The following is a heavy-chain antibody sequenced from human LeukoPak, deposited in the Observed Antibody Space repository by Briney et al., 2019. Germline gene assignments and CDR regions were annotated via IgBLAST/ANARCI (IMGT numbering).Heavy chain of an antibody. J-gene: IGHJ4*02. CDR2: IWYDGSNK. Sequence: GRSLRLSCAASGFTFSSYGMHWVRQAPGKGLEWVAVIWYDGSNKYYADSVKGRFTISRDNSKNTLYLQMNSLRAEDTAVYYCAKDYPVGDSSGYQSDYWGQGTLVTVSS. CDR3: AKDYPVGDSSGYQSDY. CDR1: GFTFSSYG. D-gene: IGHD3-22*01. V-gene: IGHV3-33*06.